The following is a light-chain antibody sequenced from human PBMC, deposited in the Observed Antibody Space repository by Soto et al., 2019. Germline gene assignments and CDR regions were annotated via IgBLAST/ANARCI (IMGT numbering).Light chain of an antibody. CDR1: SGDVGGYNY. V-gene: IGLV2-14*01. Sequence: QSALTQPASVSGSPGQSITISCTGTSGDVGGYNYVSWYQQHPGKTPKLMIYEVSNRPSGVSNRFSGSKSGNTASLTISGLQAEDDADYYCCSYTTGSNPLVFGGGTKVTVL. J-gene: IGLJ2*01. CDR3: CSYTTGSNPLV. CDR2: EVS.